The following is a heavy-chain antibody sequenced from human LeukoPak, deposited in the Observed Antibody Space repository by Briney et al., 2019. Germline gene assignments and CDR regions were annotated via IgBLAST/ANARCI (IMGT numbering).Heavy chain of an antibody. CDR2: ISSTSGTI. J-gene: IGHJ3*02. CDR1: GFTFISYS. Sequence: GGSLRLSCVPPGFTFISYSMNRVRQAPGRGLGWVSYISSTSGTIYYADSMNGRFTISRDNAKNSLYLQMNGLRAEDTDVYYCARELVVPAAISSYDAFDIWGQGTMVTVSS. V-gene: IGHV3-48*04. CDR3: ARELVVPAAISSYDAFDI. D-gene: IGHD2-2*01.